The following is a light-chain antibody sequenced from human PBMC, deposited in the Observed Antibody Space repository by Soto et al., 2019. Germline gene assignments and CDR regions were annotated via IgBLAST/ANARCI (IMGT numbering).Light chain of an antibody. CDR3: QSYDSSLSGYV. CDR1: SSNIGAGYD. CDR2: GNS. V-gene: IGLV1-40*01. J-gene: IGLJ1*01. Sequence: QSVLTQPPSVSGAPGQRVTISCTGSSSNIGAGYDVHWYQQLPGTAPKLLIYGNSNRPSGVPDRFSGSKSGTSASLAITGLQAEDDADYYCQSYDSSLSGYVFGTGTKLTAL.